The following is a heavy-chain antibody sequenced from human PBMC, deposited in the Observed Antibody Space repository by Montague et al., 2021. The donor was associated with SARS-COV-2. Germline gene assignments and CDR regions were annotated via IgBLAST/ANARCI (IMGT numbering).Heavy chain of an antibody. CDR2: IDWDDDK. CDR3: ARVTAGIVAYDY. CDR1: GFSLSTSGMC. V-gene: IGHV2-70*11. J-gene: IGHJ4*02. Sequence: PALVKPTQTLTLTCTFSGFSLSTSGMCVSWLRQPPGTALEWLARIDWDDDKYYRTSLKNRHNISKDTSKNQVVLTMTNMDPVDTATYYCARVTAGIVAYDYWGQGTLVTVSS. D-gene: IGHD5-12*01.